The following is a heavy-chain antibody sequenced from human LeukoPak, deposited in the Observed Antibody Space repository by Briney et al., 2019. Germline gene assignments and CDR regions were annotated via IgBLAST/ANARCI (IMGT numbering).Heavy chain of an antibody. D-gene: IGHD6-13*01. Sequence: PGGSLTLSCVASGLTFSNYNMHWVRQAPGKGLEWVAVIWHDGNYKYYLDSVKGRFTVSRDNSKNTLYLQMNSLRAEDTAVYYCARDLYSAAGLSPWGQGTLVTVSS. CDR2: IWHDGNYK. CDR3: ARDLYSAAGLSP. J-gene: IGHJ5*02. CDR1: GLTFSNYN. V-gene: IGHV3-33*01.